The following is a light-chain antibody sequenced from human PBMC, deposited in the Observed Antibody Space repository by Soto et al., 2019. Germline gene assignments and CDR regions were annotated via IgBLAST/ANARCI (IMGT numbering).Light chain of an antibody. J-gene: IGKJ1*01. CDR1: QIISSW. Sequence: IHMTQSPSTLSASVAHRVTITCRSSQIISSWSAWCPQNPGKAPKHLIYKASRFKSGVPSRFSDSRSAPQFSLTISSLQPDDFSTYYCQQYNSYPWTYGQETKMDIK. CDR3: QQYNSYPWT. CDR2: KAS. V-gene: IGKV1-5*03.